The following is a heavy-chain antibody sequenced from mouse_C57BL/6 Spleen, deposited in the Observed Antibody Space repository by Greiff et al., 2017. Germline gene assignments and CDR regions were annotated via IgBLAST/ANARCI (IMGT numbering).Heavy chain of an antibody. CDR2: INPNNGGT. CDR1: GYTFTDYY. CDR3: TRSPDYPYAMDY. Sequence: EVQLQQSGPELVKPGASVKISCTASGYTFTDYYMNWVKQSPGKSLEWIGDINPNNGGTSYNQKFKGKATLTVDKSSSTAYMELRSLTSEDSADYSCTRSPDYPYAMDYWGQGTSVTVSS. D-gene: IGHD2-4*01. V-gene: IGHV1-26*01. J-gene: IGHJ4*01.